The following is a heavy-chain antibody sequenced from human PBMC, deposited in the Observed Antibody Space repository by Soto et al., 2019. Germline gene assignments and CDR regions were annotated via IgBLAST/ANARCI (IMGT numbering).Heavy chain of an antibody. V-gene: IGHV1-18*01. CDR2: ISAYNGNT. Sequence: QVQLVQSGAEVKKPGASVKVSCKASGYTFTSYGISWVRQAPGQGLEWMGWISAYNGNTNYAQKLQGRVTMTTDTSTRPAYMELRRLRSDDTAVYYCARDPSQYLSSWYWFYPWGQGTLVTVSS. CDR1: GYTFTSYG. D-gene: IGHD6-13*01. J-gene: IGHJ5*02. CDR3: ARDPSQYLSSWYWFYP.